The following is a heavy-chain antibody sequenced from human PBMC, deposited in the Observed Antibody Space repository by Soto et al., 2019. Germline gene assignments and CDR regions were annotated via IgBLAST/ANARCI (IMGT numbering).Heavy chain of an antibody. CDR3: ARATRLLWFGELLSHYYYYGMDD. J-gene: IGHJ6*02. Sequence: XSVKVSCKASVYTFTSYDINWVRQATGQGLEWMGWMNPNSGNTGYAQKFQGRVTMTRNTSISTAYMELSSLRSEDTAVYYCARATRLLWFGELLSHYYYYGMDDWGQGTTVTVSS. V-gene: IGHV1-8*01. D-gene: IGHD3-10*01. CDR1: VYTFTSYD. CDR2: MNPNSGNT.